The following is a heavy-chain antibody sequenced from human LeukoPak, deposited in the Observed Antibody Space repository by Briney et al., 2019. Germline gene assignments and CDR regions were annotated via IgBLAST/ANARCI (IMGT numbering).Heavy chain of an antibody. CDR3: ARGYCSSTSCYGGSY. Sequence: ASVKVSCKASGYTFTSYAMNWVRQAPGQGLEWMGWINTNTGNPTYAQGFTGRFVFSLDASVSTAYLQISSLKAEDTAVYYCARGYCSSTSCYGGSYWGQGTLVTVSS. CDR2: INTNTGNP. J-gene: IGHJ4*02. CDR1: GYTFTSYA. V-gene: IGHV7-4-1*02. D-gene: IGHD2-2*01.